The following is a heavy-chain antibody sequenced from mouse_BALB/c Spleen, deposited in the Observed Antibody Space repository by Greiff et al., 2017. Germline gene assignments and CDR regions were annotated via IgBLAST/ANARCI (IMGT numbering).Heavy chain of an antibody. CDR1: GFTFSSFG. D-gene: IGHD2-10*02. CDR2: ISSGSSTI. V-gene: IGHV5-17*02. CDR3: ARSVVYGNPFAY. J-gene: IGHJ3*01. Sequence: EVHLVESGGGLVQPGGSRKLSCAASGFTFSSFGMHWVRQAPEKGLEWVAYISSGSSTIYYADTVKGRFTISRDNPKNTLFLQMTSLRSEDTAMYYCARSVVYGNPFAYWGQGTLVTVSA.